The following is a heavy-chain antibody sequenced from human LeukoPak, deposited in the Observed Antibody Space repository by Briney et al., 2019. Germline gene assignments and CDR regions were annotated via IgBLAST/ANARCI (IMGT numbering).Heavy chain of an antibody. CDR1: GGSISSSSYY. J-gene: IGHJ4*02. Sequence: SETLSLTCTVSGGSISSSSYYWGWIRQPPGKGLEWIGSIYYSASTYYNPSLKSRVTISADTSKNQFSLKLTSVTAADTAVYYCARHGHHGDHDYWGQGTLVTVSS. CDR2: IYYSAST. D-gene: IGHD2-21*02. CDR3: ARHGHHGDHDY. V-gene: IGHV4-39*01.